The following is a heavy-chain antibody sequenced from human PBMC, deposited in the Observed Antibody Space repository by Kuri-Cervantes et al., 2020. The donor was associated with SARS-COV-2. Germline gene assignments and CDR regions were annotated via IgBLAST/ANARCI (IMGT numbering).Heavy chain of an antibody. CDR3: ATSPVVYGDPITYYYYYGMDV. CDR1: GYTFTSYG. CDR2: FDPEDGET. V-gene: IGHV1-24*01. J-gene: IGHJ6*02. D-gene: IGHD4-17*01. Sequence: ASVKVSCKASGYTFTSYGISWVRQAPGQGLEWMGGFDPEDGETIYAQKFQGRVTMTEDTSTDTAYMELSSLRSEDTAVYYCATSPVVYGDPITYYYYYGMDVWGQGTTVTVSS.